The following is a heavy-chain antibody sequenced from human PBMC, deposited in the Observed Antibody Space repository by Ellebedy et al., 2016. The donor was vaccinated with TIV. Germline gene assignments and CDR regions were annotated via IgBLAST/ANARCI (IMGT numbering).Heavy chain of an antibody. CDR2: ISNTGSRT. D-gene: IGHD3-22*01. CDR3: AKGRGGGSDSSAPRYYFDN. V-gene: IGHV3-23*01. Sequence: GESLKISCAASGFTFSSYAMSWVRQAPGKGLEWVSTISNTGSRTYYADSVEGRFIISRDNSKKTMYLQMNSLRAEGTAVYYCAKGRGGGSDSSAPRYYFDNWGQGTLVSVSS. CDR1: GFTFSSYA. J-gene: IGHJ4*02.